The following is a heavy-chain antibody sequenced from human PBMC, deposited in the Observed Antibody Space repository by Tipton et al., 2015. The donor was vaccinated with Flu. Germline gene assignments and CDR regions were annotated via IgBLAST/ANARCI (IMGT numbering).Heavy chain of an antibody. J-gene: IGHJ6*02. D-gene: IGHD3-3*01. V-gene: IGHV3-7*01. CDR3: ARDGGGYCDFWSGYSHGEVYGMDV. CDR2: IKQDGSEK. Sequence: SLRLSCAASGFTFSSYWMSWVRQAPGKGLERVANIKQDGSEKYYEDSVKGRFTISRDNAKNSLYLQMNSLRAEDTAVYYCARDGGGYCDFWSGYSHGEVYGMDVWGQGTTVTVSS. CDR1: GFTFSSYW.